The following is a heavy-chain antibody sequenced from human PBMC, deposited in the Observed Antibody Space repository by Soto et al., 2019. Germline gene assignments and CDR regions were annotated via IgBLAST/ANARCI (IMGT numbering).Heavy chain of an antibody. CDR1: GFIVSRSH. Sequence: HPGGSLRLSCVVSGFIVSRSHMTWVRQAPGKGLEGVSVIYNHGQINYVDPVKGRFTIARDNSKNTIYLQMNSLKVEDTAVYYCVRVTGAERHWGQGALVTVSS. CDR2: IYNHGQI. CDR3: VRVTGAERH. V-gene: IGHV3-53*01. J-gene: IGHJ4*02. D-gene: IGHD7-27*01.